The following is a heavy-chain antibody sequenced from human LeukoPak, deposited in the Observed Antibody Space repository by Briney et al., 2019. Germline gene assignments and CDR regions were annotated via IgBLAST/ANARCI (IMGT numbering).Heavy chain of an antibody. CDR2: IYPSGST. CDR3: ARRRSGYSFGL. J-gene: IGHJ4*02. CDR1: GGSISSGTHY. Sequence: SETLSLTRTVSGGSISSGTHYWSWIRQPAGKGLEWIGRIYPSGSTNYNPSLKSRVTISVDTSRNQFSLKLSSVTAADTAVYYCARRRSGYSFGLWGQGTLVTVSS. V-gene: IGHV4-61*02. D-gene: IGHD5-18*01.